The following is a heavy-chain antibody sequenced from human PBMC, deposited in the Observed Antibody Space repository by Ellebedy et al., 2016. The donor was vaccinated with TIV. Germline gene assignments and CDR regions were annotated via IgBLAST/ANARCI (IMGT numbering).Heavy chain of an antibody. CDR1: GYTFTSYG. V-gene: IGHV1-18*01. Sequence: AASVKVSCKASGYTFTSYGISWVRQAPGQGLEWMGWISAYNGNTNYAQKLRGRVTITTDTSTSTAYMELRSLRSDDTAVYYCAREDRIVVIPAAIVSDYWGQGTLVTVSS. J-gene: IGHJ4*02. CDR3: AREDRIVVIPAAIVSDY. D-gene: IGHD2-2*01. CDR2: ISAYNGNT.